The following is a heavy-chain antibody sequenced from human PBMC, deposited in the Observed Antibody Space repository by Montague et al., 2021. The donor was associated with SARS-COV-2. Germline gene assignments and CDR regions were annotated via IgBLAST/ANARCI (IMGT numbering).Heavy chain of an antibody. D-gene: IGHD1-14*01. V-gene: IGHV3-23*01. CDR3: AKSFSGTRNWFDI. CDR1: GFIFTNYG. Sequence: SLRLSYAASGFIFTNYGMNWVRRAPGKGLESVAGISGFGGGTYYSDSVKGRFTISRATSNSTLFLQMDGLRAEDTAIYYCAKSFSGTRNWFDIWGQGILVTVSS. J-gene: IGHJ5*02. CDR2: ISGFGGGT.